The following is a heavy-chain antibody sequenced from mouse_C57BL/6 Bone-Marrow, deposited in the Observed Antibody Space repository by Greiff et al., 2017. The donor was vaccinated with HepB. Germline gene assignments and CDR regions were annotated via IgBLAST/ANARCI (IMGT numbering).Heavy chain of an antibody. D-gene: IGHD1-1*01. CDR3: ARWSSSPYAMDY. CDR2: IYPRSGNT. Sequence: QVQLQQSGAELARPGASVKLSCKASGYTFTSYGISWVKQRTGQGLEWIGEIYPRSGNTYYNEKFKGKATLTADKSSSTAYMELRSLTSEDSAVYFCARWSSSPYAMDYWGQGTSVTVSS. V-gene: IGHV1-81*01. J-gene: IGHJ4*01. CDR1: GYTFTSYG.